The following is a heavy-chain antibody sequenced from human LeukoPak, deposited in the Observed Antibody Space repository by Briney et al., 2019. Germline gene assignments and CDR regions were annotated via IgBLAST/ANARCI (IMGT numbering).Heavy chain of an antibody. D-gene: IGHD5-12*01. Sequence: ASVKVSCKASGGTFIGYYIHWVRQAPGQGLEWMAWFNPNSGATNQAQRFQGRVTMTRDASIRTAYMELSRLRYDDTAVYYCARGEAATTPWFEYWGQGTLLTVSS. V-gene: IGHV1-2*02. CDR2: FNPNSGAT. J-gene: IGHJ4*02. CDR1: GGTFIGYY. CDR3: ARGEAATTPWFEY.